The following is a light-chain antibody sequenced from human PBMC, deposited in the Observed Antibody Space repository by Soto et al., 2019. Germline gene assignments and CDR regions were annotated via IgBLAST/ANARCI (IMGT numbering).Light chain of an antibody. CDR3: LQDNSYSWT. CDR2: GAF. CDR1: QAIGNE. Sequence: AIQMTQSPSSLSASVGDRVTINCRASQAIGNELSWYQQKPGKAPKLLIYGAFTLESGVPLRFSGSGSGTDFTLTITSLQPEDFATYYGLQDNSYSWTFGQGTKVEI. V-gene: IGKV1-6*01. J-gene: IGKJ1*01.